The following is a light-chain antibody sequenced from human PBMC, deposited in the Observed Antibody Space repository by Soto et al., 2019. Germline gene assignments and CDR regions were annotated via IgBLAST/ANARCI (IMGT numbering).Light chain of an antibody. J-gene: IGKJ4*01. Sequence: EIVMTQSPATLSVSPGERATLSCRASQSVNSNLAWYQQKPGQAPRLLIYGESTRATGIPARFSGSGSGTEFTLTISSLQSEDFALYYCQQYNNWPPLTFGGGTKVEIK. V-gene: IGKV3-15*01. CDR1: QSVNSN. CDR2: GES. CDR3: QQYNNWPPLT.